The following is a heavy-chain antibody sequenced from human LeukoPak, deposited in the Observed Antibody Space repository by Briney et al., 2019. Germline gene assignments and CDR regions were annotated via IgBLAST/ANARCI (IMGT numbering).Heavy chain of an antibody. CDR1: GVSISSGGYS. Sequence: SQTLSLTCAVSGVSISSGGYSWSWIRQPPGKGLEWIGYIYHSGSTYYNPSLKSRVTISVDRSKNHFSLKLSSVTAADTAVYYCARGGRQQGYFDYWGQGTLVTVSS. D-gene: IGHD6-13*01. J-gene: IGHJ4*02. CDR2: IYHSGST. CDR3: ARGGRQQGYFDY. V-gene: IGHV4-30-2*01.